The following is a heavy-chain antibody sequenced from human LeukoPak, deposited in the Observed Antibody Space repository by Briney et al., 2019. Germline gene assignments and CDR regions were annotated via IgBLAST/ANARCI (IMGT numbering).Heavy chain of an antibody. D-gene: IGHD3-22*01. V-gene: IGHV3-7*03. CDR2: IKDDGSEK. CDR3: AREMYYYDGTNFFFKFDY. CDR1: GFIFRNYR. J-gene: IGHJ4*02. Sequence: GGSLRLSCAASGFIFRNYRMSWVRQAPGKGLEWVASIKDDGSEKYYVDSVKGRFTISRDNAKNSLYLQLNSLRAEDTAVYYCAREMYYYDGTNFFFKFDYWGQGTLVTVSP.